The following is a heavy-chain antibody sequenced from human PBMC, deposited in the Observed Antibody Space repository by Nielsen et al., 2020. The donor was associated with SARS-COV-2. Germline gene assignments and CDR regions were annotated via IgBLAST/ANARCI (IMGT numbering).Heavy chain of an antibody. CDR3: AKDMGGQLAD. Sequence: GESLKISCAASGFTFSSYGMHWARQAPGKGLEWVSGINWNGGSTGYADSVKGRFTISRDNSKNTLYLQMNSLRAEDTAVYYCAKDMGGQLADWGQGTLVTVSS. V-gene: IGHV3-20*04. CDR1: GFTFSSYG. J-gene: IGHJ4*02. D-gene: IGHD6-6*01. CDR2: INWNGGST.